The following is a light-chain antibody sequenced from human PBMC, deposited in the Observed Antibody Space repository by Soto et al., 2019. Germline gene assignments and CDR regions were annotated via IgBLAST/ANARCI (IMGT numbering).Light chain of an antibody. CDR1: QNINNW. J-gene: IGKJ2*01. Sequence: DIQMTQSPSTLSASVGDRVTITCRASQNINNWLAWYQQKPGRAPRFLIYRASSLESGVPSRFSGSRSGTDFTLTISSLQPDDFATYYCQQYNSYPYTFGQGTKLEIK. CDR3: QQYNSYPYT. V-gene: IGKV1-5*03. CDR2: RAS.